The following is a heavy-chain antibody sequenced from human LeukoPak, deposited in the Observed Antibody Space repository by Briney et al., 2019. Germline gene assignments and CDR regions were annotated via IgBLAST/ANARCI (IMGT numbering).Heavy chain of an antibody. D-gene: IGHD6-13*01. Sequence: SETLSLTCTVSGGSISSYYWSWIRQPPGKGLEWIGYIYYSGSTNYNPSLKSRVTISVDTSKNQFSLKLSSVTAADTAVYYCARGRLAAAGKKLYYYYMDVWGKGTTVTVSS. CDR2: IYYSGST. CDR3: ARGRLAAAGKKLYYYYMDV. J-gene: IGHJ6*03. CDR1: GGSISSYY. V-gene: IGHV4-59*12.